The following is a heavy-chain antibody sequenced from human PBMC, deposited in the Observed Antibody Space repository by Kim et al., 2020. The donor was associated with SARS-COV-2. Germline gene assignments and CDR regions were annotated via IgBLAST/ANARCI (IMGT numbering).Heavy chain of an antibody. CDR1: GFTFSSCE. Sequence: GGSLRLSCTASGFTFSSCEMNWVRQAPGKGLEWVSYISSNSVSIYYADSVRGRFTISRDNAKKSLYLQMNSLRAEDTAVYYCASAAAGTGGGVFDIWGQGTMVAVSS. CDR2: ISSNSVSI. D-gene: IGHD6-13*01. CDR3: ASAAAGTGGGVFDI. J-gene: IGHJ3*02. V-gene: IGHV3-48*03.